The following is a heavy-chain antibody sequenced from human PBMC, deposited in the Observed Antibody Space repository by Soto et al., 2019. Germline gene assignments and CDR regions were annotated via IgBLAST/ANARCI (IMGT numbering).Heavy chain of an antibody. V-gene: IGHV3-49*04. CDR1: GFTFSNFG. CDR2: IRRNAYGGTT. J-gene: IGHJ4*02. D-gene: IGHD3-16*01. CDR3: TRASSLDFDF. Sequence: PGGSLRLSCAASGFTFSNFGMNWVRQAPGKGLEWVGFIRRNAYGGTTDYAASVKGRFTISRDDSKSIAYLQMNSLRTEDTALDYCTRASSLDFDFWGQGTLVTVSS.